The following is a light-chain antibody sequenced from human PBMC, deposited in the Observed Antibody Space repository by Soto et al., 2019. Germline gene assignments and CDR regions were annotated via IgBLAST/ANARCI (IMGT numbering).Light chain of an antibody. V-gene: IGLV2-8*01. Sequence: QSALTQPPSASGSPGQSVTISCTGTSSDVGAYNSVSWYQQHPGKVPRLMIYEVSKRPSGVPDRFSGSKSGNTASLTVSGLQAEDEADYYCSSHAGSSNLVFGGGTKLTVL. CDR2: EVS. CDR1: SSDVGAYNS. J-gene: IGLJ2*01. CDR3: SSHAGSSNLV.